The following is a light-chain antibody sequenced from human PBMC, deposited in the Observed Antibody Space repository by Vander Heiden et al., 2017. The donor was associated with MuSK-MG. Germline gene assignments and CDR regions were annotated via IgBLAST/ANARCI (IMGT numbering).Light chain of an antibody. CDR2: DAS. CDR3: HQRSNWPT. Sequence: EIVLTQSPATLSLSPGERATLSCRASQSFSSYLAWYQQKPGQPPRLLIYDASNRATGIPARFSGSGSGTDFTLTISSLEPEDFATYYCHQRSNWPTVGGGTKVEI. CDR1: QSFSSY. V-gene: IGKV3-11*01. J-gene: IGKJ4*01.